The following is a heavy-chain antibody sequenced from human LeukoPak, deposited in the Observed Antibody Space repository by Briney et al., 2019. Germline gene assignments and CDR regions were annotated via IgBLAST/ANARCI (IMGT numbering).Heavy chain of an antibody. J-gene: IGHJ4*02. CDR1: GFTLSSCE. CDR3: AKRYCSGGSCYSDRTFDY. CDR2: ISSNGNTI. V-gene: IGHV3-48*03. D-gene: IGHD2-15*01. Sequence: PGGSLRLSCAASGFTLSSCEVNWVRQAPGKGLEWVSYISSNGNTIKYADSVEGRFTISRDYAKNSLYLQMNSLRAEDTAVYYCAKRYCSGGSCYSDRTFDYWGQGTLVAVSS.